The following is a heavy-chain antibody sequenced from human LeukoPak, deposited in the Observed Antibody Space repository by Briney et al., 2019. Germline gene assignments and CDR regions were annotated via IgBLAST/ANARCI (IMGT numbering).Heavy chain of an antibody. J-gene: IGHJ4*02. V-gene: IGHV4-39*01. CDR1: GGSISSSSYY. CDR2: IYYSGST. CDR3: ARPGYCSSTSCYRYDY. D-gene: IGHD2-2*01. Sequence: PSETLSLTCTVSGGSISSSSYYWGWIRQPPGKGLEWIRSIYYSGSTYYNPSLKSRVTISVDTSKNQFSLKLSSVTAADTAVYYCARPGYCSSTSCYRYDYWGQGTLVTVSS.